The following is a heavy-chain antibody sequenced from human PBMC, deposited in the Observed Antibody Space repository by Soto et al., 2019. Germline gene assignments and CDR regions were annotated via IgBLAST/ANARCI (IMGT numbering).Heavy chain of an antibody. Sequence: QVQLQESGPGLVKPSQTLSLTCTVSGGSISSGGYYWSWIRQHPGKGLEWIGYMYYSGSTYYNPSLKGRVTMSVDTSKNQFSLRLGSVTAADPAVYYCARASSTRGYSYGYWFDPWGQGTLVTVSS. CDR3: ARASSTRGYSYGYWFDP. CDR1: GGSISSGGYY. J-gene: IGHJ5*02. CDR2: MYYSGST. V-gene: IGHV4-31*03. D-gene: IGHD5-18*01.